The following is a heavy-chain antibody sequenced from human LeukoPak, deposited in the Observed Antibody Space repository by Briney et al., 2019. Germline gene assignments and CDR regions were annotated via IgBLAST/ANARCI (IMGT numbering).Heavy chain of an antibody. V-gene: IGHV3-23*01. CDR1: GFTFSNFF. CDR3: ASRNERLMGDPFDY. CDR2: ISGGGGST. J-gene: IGHJ4*02. D-gene: IGHD2-8*01. Sequence: GGSLRLSCVVSGFTFSNFFMSWVRQAPGKGLEWVSAISGGGGSTYYADSVQGRFSISRDNSNNTVYLQMSSLRAEDTAVYYCASRNERLMGDPFDYWGQGTLVTVSS.